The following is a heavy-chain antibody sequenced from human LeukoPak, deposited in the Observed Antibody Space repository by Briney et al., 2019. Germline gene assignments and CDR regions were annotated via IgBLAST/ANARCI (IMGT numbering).Heavy chain of an antibody. CDR2: ISYDGSNK. CDR1: GSTFSSYG. Sequence: PGRSLRLSCAASGSTFSSYGMHWVRQAPGKGLEWVAVISYDGSNKYYADSVKGRFTISRDNSKNTLYLQMNSLRAEDTAVYYCAKDLGSRSGSYKDYWGQGTLVTVSS. CDR3: AKDLGSRSGSYKDY. D-gene: IGHD1-26*01. J-gene: IGHJ4*02. V-gene: IGHV3-30*18.